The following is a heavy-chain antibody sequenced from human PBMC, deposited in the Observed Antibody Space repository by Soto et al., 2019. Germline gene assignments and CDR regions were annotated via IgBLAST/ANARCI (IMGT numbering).Heavy chain of an antibody. CDR1: GFTFSSYG. D-gene: IGHD1-7*01. CDR2: ISYDGSNK. CDR3: AKDRELYFDY. V-gene: IGHV3-30*18. Sequence: VGSLRLSCAASGFTFSSYGMHWVRQAPGKGLEWVAVISYDGSNKYYADSVKGRFTISRDNSKNTLYLQMNSLRAEDTAVYYCAKDRELYFDYWGQGTLVTVSS. J-gene: IGHJ4*02.